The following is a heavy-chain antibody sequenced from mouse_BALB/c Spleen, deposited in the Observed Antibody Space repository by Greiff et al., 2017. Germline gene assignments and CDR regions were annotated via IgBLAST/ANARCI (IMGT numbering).Heavy chain of an antibody. J-gene: IGHJ4*01. Sequence: EVQLQQSGPELVKPGASVKISCKASGYTFTDYNMHWVKQSHGKSLEWIGYIYPYNGGTGYNQKFKSKATLTVDNSSSTAYMELRSLTSEDSAVYYCARALYYYGSSYESWYYAMDYWGQGTSVTVSS. D-gene: IGHD1-1*01. CDR2: IYPYNGGT. CDR3: ARALYYYGSSYESWYYAMDY. CDR1: GYTFTDYN. V-gene: IGHV1S29*02.